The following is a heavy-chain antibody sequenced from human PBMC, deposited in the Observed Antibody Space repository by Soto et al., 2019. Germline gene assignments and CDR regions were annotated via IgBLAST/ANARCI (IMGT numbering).Heavy chain of an antibody. CDR3: ARAITMVRGVIVWFDP. V-gene: IGHV4-59*01. D-gene: IGHD3-10*01. Sequence: SETLSLTCTVSGGSISSYYWSWIRQPPGKGLEWIGYIYYSGSTNYNPSLKSRVTISVDTSKNQFSLKLSSVTAADTAVYYCARAITMVRGVIVWFDPWGQGTLVTVSS. CDR1: GGSISSYY. J-gene: IGHJ5*02. CDR2: IYYSGST.